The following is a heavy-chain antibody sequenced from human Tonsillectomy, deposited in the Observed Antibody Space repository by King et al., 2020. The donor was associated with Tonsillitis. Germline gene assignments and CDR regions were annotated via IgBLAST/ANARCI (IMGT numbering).Heavy chain of an antibody. D-gene: IGHD6-19*01. V-gene: IGHV5-51*01. CDR3: ARKSHIAGGGTDAFDS. CDR1: GYTFTSYW. J-gene: IGHJ3*02. Sequence: QLVQSGAEVKKPGESLKISCKGSGYTFTSYWIGWVRQMPGKGLEWMGVIYPVDSDTKYSPYFQGQVTISADKSISTAYLQWSSLKASDTAMYYCARKSHIAGGGTDAFDSWGQGTMVTVSS. CDR2: IYPVDSDT.